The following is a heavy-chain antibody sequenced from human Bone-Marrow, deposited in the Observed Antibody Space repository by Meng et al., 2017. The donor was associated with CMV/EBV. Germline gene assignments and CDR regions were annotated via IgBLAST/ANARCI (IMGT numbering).Heavy chain of an antibody. CDR2: INPNSGGT. CDR3: SYGSGSYYPFDY. CDR1: GCTFTGYY. J-gene: IGHJ4*02. D-gene: IGHD3-10*01. Sequence: QVPLVQSGSEVKKPGASVKEACKVSGCTFTGYYLHWVRQAPGQGLEWMGWINPNSGGTNYAQKFQGRVTMTRDTSISTAYMELSRLRSDDTAVYYCSYGSGSYYPFDYWGQGTLVTVSS. V-gene: IGHV1-2*02.